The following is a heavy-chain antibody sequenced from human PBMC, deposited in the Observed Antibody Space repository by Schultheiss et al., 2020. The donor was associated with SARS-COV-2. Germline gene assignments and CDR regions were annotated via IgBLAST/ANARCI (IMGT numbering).Heavy chain of an antibody. CDR2: ISYDGSNK. Sequence: GESLKISCAASGFTFSSYGMHWVRQAPGKGLEWVAVISYDGSNKYYADSVKGRFTISRDDVKSSVFLQMNSLRAEDTAVYYCANWGGTYGALDVWGQGTMVTVSS. CDR1: GFTFSSYG. CDR3: ANWGGTYGALDV. D-gene: IGHD1-26*01. J-gene: IGHJ3*01. V-gene: IGHV3-30*18.